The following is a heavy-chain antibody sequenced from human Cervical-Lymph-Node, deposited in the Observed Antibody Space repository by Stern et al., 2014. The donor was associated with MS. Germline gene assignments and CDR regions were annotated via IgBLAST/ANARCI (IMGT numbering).Heavy chain of an antibody. V-gene: IGHV3-33*01. CDR3: AVGLRYCSTTTCLDY. CDR1: GFTFSNYG. J-gene: IGHJ4*02. CDR2: IWFDGNDK. Sequence: QVQLVESGGGVVQPGRSLRLSCAASGFTFSNYGMHWVRQTPGKGLEWVAVIWFDGNDKYYADSVKGRFTISRDNFKNAVYLQMNSLRAEDTAVYYCAVGLRYCSTTTCLDYWGQGTLVTVSS. D-gene: IGHD2-2*01.